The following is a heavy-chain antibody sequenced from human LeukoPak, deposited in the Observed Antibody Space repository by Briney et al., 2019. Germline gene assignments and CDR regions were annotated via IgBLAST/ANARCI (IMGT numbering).Heavy chain of an antibody. D-gene: IGHD1-14*01. J-gene: IGHJ5*02. V-gene: IGHV3-33*06. CDR1: GFTFSSYG. CDR2: IWYDGSNK. Sequence: GGSLRLPCAASGFTFSSYGMHWVRQAPGKGLEGVAVIWYDGSNKYYADSVKGRFTISRDNSKNTLYLQMNSLRAEDTAVYYCAKDRRYEGVPFDPWGQGTLVTVSS. CDR3: AKDRRYEGVPFDP.